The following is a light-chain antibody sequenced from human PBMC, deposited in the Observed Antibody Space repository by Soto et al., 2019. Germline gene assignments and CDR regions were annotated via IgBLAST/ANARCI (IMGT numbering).Light chain of an antibody. V-gene: IGKV1-5*03. CDR3: QHYNSYPEA. J-gene: IGKJ1*01. Sequence: EIQMTQSPSTLSGSVGDRSTITCLASQTISSWLAWYQQKPVKAPKLLIYKASTLKSGVTSRFSGSGSGTEFTLTISSLQPDDFATYYCQHYNSYPEAFGQGTKVEIK. CDR1: QTISSW. CDR2: KAS.